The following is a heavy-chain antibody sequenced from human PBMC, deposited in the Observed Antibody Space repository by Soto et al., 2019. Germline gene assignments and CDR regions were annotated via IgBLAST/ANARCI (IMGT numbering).Heavy chain of an antibody. CDR1: GFTFSSYA. J-gene: IGHJ4*02. Sequence: ESGGGLVQPGGSLRLSCAASGFTFSSYAMSWVRQAPGKGLEWVSAISGSGGSTYYADSVKGRFTISRDNSKNTLYLQMNSLRAEDTAVYYCAKEARLRFLEWLASSFDYWGQGTLVTVSS. CDR3: AKEARLRFLEWLASSFDY. D-gene: IGHD3-3*01. V-gene: IGHV3-23*01. CDR2: ISGSGGST.